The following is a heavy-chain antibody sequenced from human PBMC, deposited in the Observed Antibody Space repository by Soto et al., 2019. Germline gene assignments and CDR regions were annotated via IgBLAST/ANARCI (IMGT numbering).Heavy chain of an antibody. V-gene: IGHV1-18*01. CDR1: GYTFTSYG. CDR2: ISTYNGNA. Sequence: QVQLVQSGAEVKNPGASVKVSCKASGYTFTSYGVSWVRQAPGQGLEWLGWISTYNGNANYAQKFQDRVTLTADISTSTAYMDLGSLSSDDTAVYYCARDLRSKYGDFDSFHVWGQGTMITVSS. CDR3: ARDLRSKYGDFDSFHV. D-gene: IGHD4-17*01. J-gene: IGHJ3*01.